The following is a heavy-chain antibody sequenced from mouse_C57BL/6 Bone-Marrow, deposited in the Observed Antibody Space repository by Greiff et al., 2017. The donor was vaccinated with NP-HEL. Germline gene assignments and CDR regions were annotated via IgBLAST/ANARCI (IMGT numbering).Heavy chain of an antibody. CDR3: ARHGEEGGLLRLVLFAY. CDR1: GYTFTEYT. CDR2: FYPGSGSI. Sequence: QVQLKQSGAELVKPGASVKLSCKASGYTFTEYTIHWVKQRSGQGLEWIGWFYPGSGSIKYNEKFKDKATLTADKSSSTVYMELSRLTSEDSAVYFCARHGEEGGLLRLVLFAYWGQGTLVTVSA. D-gene: IGHD2-3*01. V-gene: IGHV1-62-2*01. J-gene: IGHJ3*01.